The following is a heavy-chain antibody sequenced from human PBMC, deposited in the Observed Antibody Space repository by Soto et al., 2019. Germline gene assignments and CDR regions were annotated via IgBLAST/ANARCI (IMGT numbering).Heavy chain of an antibody. V-gene: IGHV1-69*12. CDR3: ARKGWDYDDSSAAGRFDP. Sequence: QVQLVQSGAEVKKPGSSVKVSCKASGGTFSSYAISWVRQAPGQGLEWMGGIIPIFGTANYAQKFQGRITITADXXTXTXXMELSSLRSEDTAVYYCARKGWDYDDSSAAGRFDPWGRGTLVTVSS. D-gene: IGHD3-22*01. CDR2: IIPIFGTA. J-gene: IGHJ5*02. CDR1: GGTFSSYA.